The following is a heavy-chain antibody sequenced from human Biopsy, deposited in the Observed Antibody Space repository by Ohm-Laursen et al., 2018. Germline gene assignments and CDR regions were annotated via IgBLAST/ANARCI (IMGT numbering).Heavy chain of an antibody. V-gene: IGHV4-4*07. J-gene: IGHJ3*02. CDR1: GGSISGHF. CDR2: IYSNGNT. CDR3: ARDEGLLRAFDI. Sequence: TLSLTCTVSGGSISGHFWSWVRQPAGKGLEWIGRIYSNGNTNYNPSLKSRVSMSVDTSKNHFSLILTSVTAADTAMYYCARDEGLLRAFDIWGQGTLGTVSS. D-gene: IGHD1-26*01.